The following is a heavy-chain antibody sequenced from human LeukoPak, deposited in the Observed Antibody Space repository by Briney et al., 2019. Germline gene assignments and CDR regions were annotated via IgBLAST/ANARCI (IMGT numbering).Heavy chain of an antibody. CDR2: ITRSSSPI. V-gene: IGHV3-48*02. CDR1: GFTFSRYS. J-gene: IGHJ4*02. Sequence: GSLRLSCAASGFTFSRYSMNLVRQGPGKGLEWGSYITRSSSPIYYADSMKGRFTISRDNAKNSLFLQMNSLRDEDTAVYYCARGLKSHYYDSSGYNCFDYWGQGTLVTVSS. D-gene: IGHD3-22*01. CDR3: ARGLKSHYYDSSGYNCFDY.